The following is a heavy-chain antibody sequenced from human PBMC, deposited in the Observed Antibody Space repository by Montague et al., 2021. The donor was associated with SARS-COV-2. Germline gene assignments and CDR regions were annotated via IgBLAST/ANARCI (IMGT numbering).Heavy chain of an antibody. D-gene: IGHD3-10*01. CDR1: GGSISTNNW. CDR2: NYHGGST. J-gene: IGHJ6*01. V-gene: IGHV4-4*02. CDR3: ARETGTLWFVELSRYYYYYGMDV. Sequence: SETLSLTCAVSGGSISTNNWCCWVRQPPKKLLGWGEENYHGGSTNYNPSLKSRATISVDKSKHQFSLMLTSVTAAATAVYYCARETGTLWFVELSRYYYYYGMDVWGQGTTVTVSS.